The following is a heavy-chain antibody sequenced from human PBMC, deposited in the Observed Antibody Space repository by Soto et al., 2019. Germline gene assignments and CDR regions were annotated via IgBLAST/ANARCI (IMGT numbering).Heavy chain of an antibody. CDR2: INPGNGNT. J-gene: IGHJ4*02. CDR1: RDTFPRCS. D-gene: IGHD3-3*01. CDR3: ARTGAWSSYYFVYYFDY. Sequence: ASVEPWRKDPRDTFPRCSLKWARQAPGQSPEWMGWINPGNGNTKYSQRFQGRVTITRDTSASTAYMELSSLTSEDTAVYYCARTGAWSSYYFVYYFDYWGQGILVTV. V-gene: IGHV1-3*01.